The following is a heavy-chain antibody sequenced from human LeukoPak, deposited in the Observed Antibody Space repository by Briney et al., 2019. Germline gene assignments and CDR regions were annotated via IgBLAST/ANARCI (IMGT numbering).Heavy chain of an antibody. Sequence: ASVKVSCKASGYTFTSYGISWVRQAPGQGLEWMGWISTNTGNPTYAQGFTGRFVFSLDISVNTAYLQISSLKAEDSAVYYCARQNTIAAPGTRFDPWGQGTLVTVSS. J-gene: IGHJ5*02. CDR3: ARQNTIAAPGTRFDP. CDR1: GYTFTSYG. CDR2: ISTNTGNP. D-gene: IGHD6-13*01. V-gene: IGHV7-4-1*02.